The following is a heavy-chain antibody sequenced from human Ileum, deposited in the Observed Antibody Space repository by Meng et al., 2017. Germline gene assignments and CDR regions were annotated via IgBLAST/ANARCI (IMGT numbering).Heavy chain of an antibody. D-gene: IGHD3-10*01. CDR1: GGSVRGYY. Sequence: QVQLQQWGAGLLKPSETLSLTRAVYGGSVRGYYWTWVRQPPGKGLEWIGEIHHSGSTNYNPSLKSRVTMSIDTSKIQFSLELSSVTAADAAVYYCARYGGSGSYWHFDPWGRGTLVTVSS. V-gene: IGHV4-34*01. CDR2: IHHSGST. CDR3: ARYGGSGSYWHFDP. J-gene: IGHJ2*01.